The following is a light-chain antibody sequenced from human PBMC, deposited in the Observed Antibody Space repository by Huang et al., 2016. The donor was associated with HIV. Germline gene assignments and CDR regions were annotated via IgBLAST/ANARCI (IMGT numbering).Light chain of an antibody. V-gene: IGKV1-6*02. CDR1: QDITND. CDR2: PAS. J-gene: IGKJ1*01. Sequence: AIQLTQSPSSLSASVGDRVTITCRASQDITNDLGWYQQKPVKAAKLLISPASTLRSGGPSRFSGSGSGTDFTLTISSLQPEDFATYFCLQDFNYPRTFGQGTRVEIK. CDR3: LQDFNYPRT.